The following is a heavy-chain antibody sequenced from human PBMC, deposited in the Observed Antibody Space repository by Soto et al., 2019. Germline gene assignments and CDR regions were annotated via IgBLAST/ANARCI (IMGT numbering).Heavy chain of an antibody. CDR2: IYYSGST. Sequence: SETLSLTCTVSGGSISSYYWSWIRQPPGKGLEWIGYIYYSGSTNYNPSLKSRVTISVDTSKNQFSLKLSSVTAADTAVYYCAREASDYDSSGYYFGHPIDYWGQGTLVTVSS. CDR1: GGSISSYY. V-gene: IGHV4-59*01. D-gene: IGHD3-22*01. CDR3: AREASDYDSSGYYFGHPIDY. J-gene: IGHJ4*02.